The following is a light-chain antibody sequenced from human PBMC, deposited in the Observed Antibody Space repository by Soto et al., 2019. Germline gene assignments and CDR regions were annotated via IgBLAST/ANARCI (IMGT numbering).Light chain of an antibody. CDR1: NVDVGGYNY. V-gene: IGLV2-14*01. CDR2: EVS. CDR3: ASYTIKTTYV. Sequence: QSVVTQPASVSGSPGQSITISCTGTNVDVGGYNYVSWYQHHPGKAPKLLIFEVSNRPSGVSNRFSGSKSGNTASLTISGLQSEDEADYYYASYTIKTTYVFGSGTKVTVL. J-gene: IGLJ1*01.